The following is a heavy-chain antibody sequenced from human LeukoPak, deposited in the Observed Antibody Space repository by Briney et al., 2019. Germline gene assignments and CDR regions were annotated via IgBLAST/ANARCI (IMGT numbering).Heavy chain of an antibody. CDR3: ARGLKGPDS. Sequence: PGGSLRLSCAASGFAFSSYWMSWVRQAPGKGLEWVANIKQDGSEKYYVDSVKGRFTISRDNAENSLYLQMNSLRVEDTAVYYCARGLKGPDSWGQGTLVTVSS. J-gene: IGHJ4*02. V-gene: IGHV3-7*01. CDR1: GFAFSSYW. CDR2: IKQDGSEK.